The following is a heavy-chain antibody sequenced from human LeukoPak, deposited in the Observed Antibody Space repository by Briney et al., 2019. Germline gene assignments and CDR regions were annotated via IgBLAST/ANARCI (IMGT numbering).Heavy chain of an antibody. V-gene: IGHV1-8*01. J-gene: IGHJ4*02. CDR1: GYTLTSYD. Sequence: GASVKVSCKASGYTLTSYDINWVRQATGQGPEWMGWMNPSSGNTGYAQWFQGRVTMTRATSINTAYLELSSLRSEDTAVYYCASHTYYYSSGSFAYWGQETLVTVSS. CDR2: MNPSSGNT. D-gene: IGHD3-10*01. CDR3: ASHTYYYSSGSFAY.